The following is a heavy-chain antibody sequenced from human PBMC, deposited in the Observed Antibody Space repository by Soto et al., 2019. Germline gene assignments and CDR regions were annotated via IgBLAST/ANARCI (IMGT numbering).Heavy chain of an antibody. Sequence: ASVKVSCKASGYTFTSYYMHWVRQAPGQGLEWMGIINPSGGSTSYAQKFQGRVTMTRDTSTSTVYMELSSLRSEDTAVYYCARDYYGSGSYYIVSPYYFDYWGQGTLVTVSS. CDR2: INPSGGST. V-gene: IGHV1-46*01. CDR1: GYTFTSYY. D-gene: IGHD3-10*01. CDR3: ARDYYGSGSYYIVSPYYFDY. J-gene: IGHJ4*02.